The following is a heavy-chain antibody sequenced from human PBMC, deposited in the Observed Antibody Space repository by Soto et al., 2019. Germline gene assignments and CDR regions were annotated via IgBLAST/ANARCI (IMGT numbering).Heavy chain of an antibody. CDR2: INPNSGAT. J-gene: IGHJ5*02. V-gene: IGHV1-2*02. CDR1: GYTFTGYF. D-gene: IGHD3-3*01. CDR3: ARGGGTILAPLP. Sequence: SVKVCFKAFGYTFTGYFMHWVRQAPGQGLEWLGWINPNSGATKYAQKFQGRVTLTRDTSINTAYMEMSMLRSDDTAVYYCARGGGTILAPLPWGQGTLVTVSS.